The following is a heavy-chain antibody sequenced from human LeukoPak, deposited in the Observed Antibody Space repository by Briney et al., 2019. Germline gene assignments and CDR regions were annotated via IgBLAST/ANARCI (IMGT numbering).Heavy chain of an antibody. CDR2: ISWNSGSI. Sequence: GGSLRLSCAASGFTFDDYAMHWVRQAPGKGLEWVSGISWNSGSIGYADSVKGRFTISRDNANNSLYLQMNSLRAEDTALYYCAKDIGVGAKPYGMDVWRQGTTVTVSS. CDR1: GFTFDDYA. J-gene: IGHJ6*02. D-gene: IGHD1-26*01. V-gene: IGHV3-9*01. CDR3: AKDIGVGAKPYGMDV.